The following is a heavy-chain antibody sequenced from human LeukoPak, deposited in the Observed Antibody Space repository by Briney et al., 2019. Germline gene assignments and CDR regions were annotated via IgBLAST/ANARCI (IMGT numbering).Heavy chain of an antibody. D-gene: IGHD3-3*01. J-gene: IGHJ6*02. CDR2: INHSGST. CDR3: ARGRPRITIFGVVITLHYYYYGMDV. CDR1: GGSFSGYY. V-gene: IGHV4-34*01. Sequence: PSETLSLTCAVYGGSFSGYYRSWIRQPPGKGLEWIGEINHSGSTNYNPSLKSRVTISVDTSKNQFSLKLSSVTAADTAVYYCARGRPRITIFGVVITLHYYYYGMDVWGQGTTVTVSS.